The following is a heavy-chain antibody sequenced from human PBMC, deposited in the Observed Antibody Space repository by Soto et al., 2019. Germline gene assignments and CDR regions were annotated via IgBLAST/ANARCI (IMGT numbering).Heavy chain of an antibody. CDR1: GLTVSSNY. V-gene: IGHV3-53*01. D-gene: IGHD3-10*01. J-gene: IGHJ3*02. Sequence: GGGLIQPGGSLRLSCAASGLTVSSNYMNWVRQAPGKGLEWLSVLYSGGSTHYAGSVKGRFIISRDNSKNTLYLQMNSLRVEDTAVYYCARDRPGDEGDGFDIWGHGTMVTVSS. CDR3: ARDRPGDEGDGFDI. CDR2: LYSGGST.